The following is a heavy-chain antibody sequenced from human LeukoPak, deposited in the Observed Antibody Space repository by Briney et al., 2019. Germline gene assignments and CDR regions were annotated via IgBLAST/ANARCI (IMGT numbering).Heavy chain of an antibody. V-gene: IGHV1-2*02. CDR2: INPNSGVT. D-gene: IGHD3-22*01. CDR3: ARAEKANYYDSSVNFDY. CDR1: GYTFTDDY. J-gene: IGHJ4*02. Sequence: GASVMVSCKASGYTFTDDYVHWVRQAPGQGLEWMGWINPNSGVTNYAQKFQGRVTMTRDMSISTAYMELSRLRSDDTAVYYCARAEKANYYDSSVNFDYWGQGTLVTVSS.